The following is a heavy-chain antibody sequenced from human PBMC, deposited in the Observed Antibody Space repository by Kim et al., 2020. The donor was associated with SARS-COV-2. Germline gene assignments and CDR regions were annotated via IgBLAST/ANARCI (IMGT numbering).Heavy chain of an antibody. J-gene: IGHJ4*02. CDR1: GVTFSGYA. V-gene: IGHV3-73*01. Sequence: GGSLRLSCEASGVTFSGYAGHWVRQASGRGLEWVGRSGRKGDTYATADGAAGKGRFFISREDSRNTAYLQMNSLNIEDTAVYYCTRHLDVSGYWSTGAYYFAYWGPGTLVTVSS. D-gene: IGHD3-22*01. CDR3: TRHLDVSGYWSTGAYYFAY. CDR2: SGRKGDTYAT.